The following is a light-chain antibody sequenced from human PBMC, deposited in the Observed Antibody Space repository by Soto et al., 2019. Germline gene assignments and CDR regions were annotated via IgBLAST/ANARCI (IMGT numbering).Light chain of an antibody. J-gene: IGLJ3*02. Sequence: QSALTQPAAVSGSLGQSITISCTGTSSDIGGDDSVSWFQQYPGKAPKVLIYDVSNRPSGVSDRFSGSKAVNTASLTISGLQAEDESVYYCSSYTSTSTVVFGGGTKLTVL. CDR3: SSYTSTSTVV. CDR2: DVS. CDR1: SSDIGGDDS. V-gene: IGLV2-14*03.